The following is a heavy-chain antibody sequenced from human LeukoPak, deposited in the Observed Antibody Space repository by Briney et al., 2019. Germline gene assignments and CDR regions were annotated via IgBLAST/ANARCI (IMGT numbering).Heavy chain of an antibody. CDR2: ISYDGSNK. V-gene: IGHV3-30-3*01. CDR1: GFTFSSYA. CDR3: ARGWVSDSSGWSNRRDYYYGMDV. Sequence: GRSLRLSCAASGFTFSSYAMHWVRQAPGKGLEWVAVISYDGSNKYYADSVKGRFTISRDNSKNTLYLQMNSLRAEDTAVYYCARGWVSDSSGWSNRRDYYYGMDVWGQGTTVTVSS. D-gene: IGHD6-19*01. J-gene: IGHJ6*02.